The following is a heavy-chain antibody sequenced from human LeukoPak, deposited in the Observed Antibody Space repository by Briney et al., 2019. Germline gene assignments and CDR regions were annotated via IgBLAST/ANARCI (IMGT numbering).Heavy chain of an antibody. CDR2: INPNSGGT. CDR1: GYTFTGYY. V-gene: IGHV1-2*02. CDR3: ARHVVGLSYYDSSGYYGPIDY. D-gene: IGHD3-22*01. Sequence: ASVKVSCKASGYTFTGYYMHWVRQAPGQGLEWMGWINPNSGGTNYAQKFQGRVTMTRDTSISTAYMELSRLRSDDTAVYYCARHVVGLSYYDSSGYYGPIDYWGQGTLVTVSS. J-gene: IGHJ4*02.